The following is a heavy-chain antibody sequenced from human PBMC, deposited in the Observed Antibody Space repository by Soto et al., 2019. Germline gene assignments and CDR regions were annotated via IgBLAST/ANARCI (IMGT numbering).Heavy chain of an antibody. CDR3: ARGGDPYDFWSGYPLAGFDY. Sequence: PSETLSLTCAVSGGSISSGGYSWSWIRQPPGKGLEWIGYIYHSGSTNYNPSLKSRVTISVDTSKNQFSLKLSSVTAADTAVYYCARGGDPYDFWSGYPLAGFDYWGQGTLVTVSS. CDR2: IYHSGST. V-gene: IGHV4-30-2*01. CDR1: GGSISSGGYS. D-gene: IGHD3-3*01. J-gene: IGHJ4*02.